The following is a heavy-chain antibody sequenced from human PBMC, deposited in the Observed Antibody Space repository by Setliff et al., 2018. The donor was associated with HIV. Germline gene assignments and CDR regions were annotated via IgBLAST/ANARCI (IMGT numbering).Heavy chain of an antibody. CDR2: IEPSSGGT. D-gene: IGHD3-22*01. V-gene: IGHV1-2*06. CDR3: ARQDHASVNSGSLYVFDG. Sequence: ASVKVSCKASGYTFTAYYIHWVRQAPGHGLQLMGRIEPSSGGTNYIQKFQGRVTITRDTSIYTVYMELTGLTSDDTAVYYCARQDHASVNSGSLYVFDGGGQGTMVTVSS. J-gene: IGHJ3*01. CDR1: GYTFTAYY.